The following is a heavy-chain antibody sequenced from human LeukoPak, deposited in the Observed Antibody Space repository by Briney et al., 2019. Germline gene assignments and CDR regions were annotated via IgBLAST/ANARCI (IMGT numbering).Heavy chain of an antibody. CDR2: IDQSGGRN. J-gene: IGHJ3*02. V-gene: IGHV3-7*05. CDR3: ARDVDGGTFDI. D-gene: IGHD3-16*01. CDR1: GFTFSNYA. Sequence: GGSLRLSCAASGFTFSNYAMNWVRQAPGRGLEWVANIDQSGGRNNYVDSVKGRFTISRDNAKNSLFLEMSSLRADDTAVYFCARDVDGGTFDIWGQGTTVTATS.